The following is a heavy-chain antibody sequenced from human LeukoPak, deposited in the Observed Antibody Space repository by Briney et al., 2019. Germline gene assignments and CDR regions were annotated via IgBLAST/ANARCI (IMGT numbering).Heavy chain of an antibody. CDR1: GGSFSGYY. J-gene: IGHJ4*02. Sequence: PSETLSLTCAVYGGSFSGYYWSWIRQPPGKGLEWIGEINHSGSTNYNPSLKSRVTISVDTSKNQFSLKLSSVTAADTAVYYCARDNYDSSANDYWGQGTLVTVFS. D-gene: IGHD3-22*01. CDR3: ARDNYDSSANDY. CDR2: INHSGST. V-gene: IGHV4-34*01.